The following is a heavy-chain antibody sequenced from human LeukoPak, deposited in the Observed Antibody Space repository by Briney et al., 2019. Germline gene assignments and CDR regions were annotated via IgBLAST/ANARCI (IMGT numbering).Heavy chain of an antibody. Sequence: PGGSLRLSCAASGFTFSSYAMSWVRQAPGKGLEWVSAISGSSGSTYYADSVKGRFTISRDNSKNTLYLQMNSLRAEDTAVYYCVKHDVLMVYASIELDYWGQGTLVTVSS. D-gene: IGHD2-8*01. J-gene: IGHJ4*02. CDR2: ISGSSGST. CDR3: VKHDVLMVYASIELDY. V-gene: IGHV3-23*01. CDR1: GFTFSSYA.